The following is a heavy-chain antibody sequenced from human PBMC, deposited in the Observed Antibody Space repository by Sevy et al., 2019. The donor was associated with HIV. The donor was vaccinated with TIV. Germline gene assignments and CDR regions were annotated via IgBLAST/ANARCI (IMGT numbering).Heavy chain of an antibody. J-gene: IGHJ3*02. CDR3: ARAVPATDAFDI. D-gene: IGHD6-19*01. CDR1: GFTFTSYS. Sequence: GESLKISCAASGFTFTSYSMHWVRQAPGKGLEWVSSISGISNYIYYADSVKGRFSISRDNAKNSLYLQMNSLRAEDTAVFYCARAVPATDAFDIWGQGTLVTVSS. V-gene: IGHV3-21*01. CDR2: ISGISNYI.